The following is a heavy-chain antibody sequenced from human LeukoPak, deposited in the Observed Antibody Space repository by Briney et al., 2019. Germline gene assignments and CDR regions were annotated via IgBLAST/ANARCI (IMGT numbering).Heavy chain of an antibody. Sequence: PSETLSLPYGVYALFFTSYYWVWIRQSPGKGLEWIGEISHSGSTDYNPSLGSRVTISQDTSRNQFSLKVTSLTAADTAEYFCARVMTVAVYRSPLKRHFYSWGQGTLVTVSP. D-gene: IGHD6-19*01. CDR3: ARVMTVAVYRSPLKRHFYS. J-gene: IGHJ4*02. CDR1: ALFFTSYY. V-gene: IGHV4-34*01. CDR2: ISHSGST.